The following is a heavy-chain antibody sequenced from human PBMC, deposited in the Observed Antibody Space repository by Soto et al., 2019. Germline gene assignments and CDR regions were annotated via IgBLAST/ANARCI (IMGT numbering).Heavy chain of an antibody. V-gene: IGHV3-48*02. CDR1: GFTFSSYS. J-gene: IGHJ4*02. CDR2: ISSSSTI. CDR3: ARFPLGY. Sequence: PGGSLRLSCAASGFTFSSYSMNWVRQAPGKGLEWVSYISSSSTIYYADSVKGRFTISRDNAKNSLYLQMNSLRDEDTAVYYCARFPLGYWGQGTLVTVSS.